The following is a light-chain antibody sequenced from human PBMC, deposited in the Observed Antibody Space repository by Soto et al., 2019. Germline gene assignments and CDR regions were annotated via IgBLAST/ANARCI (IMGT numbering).Light chain of an antibody. V-gene: IGKV1-39*01. CDR2: VAS. CDR1: QSIGGY. J-gene: IGKJ1*01. CDR3: QQRYSTPWT. Sequence: DIQMTQSPSSLSASVGDRVTITCRASQSIGGYLNWYQHKPGKPPNLLIYVASSLQSGVPSRFTGSGSGTDFTLTISSLQPEDFATYYCQQRYSTPWTFGQGTKVEIK.